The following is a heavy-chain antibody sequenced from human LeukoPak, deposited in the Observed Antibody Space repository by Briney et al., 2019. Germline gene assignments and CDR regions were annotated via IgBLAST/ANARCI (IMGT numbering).Heavy chain of an antibody. CDR2: IYYSGST. V-gene: IGHV4-31*03. J-gene: IGHJ5*02. CDR1: GGSISSGGYY. D-gene: IGHD6-6*01. Sequence: PSETLSLTCTVSGGSISSGGYYWSWIRRHPGKGLEWIGYIYYSGSTYYNPSLKSRVTISVDTSKNQFSLKLSSVTAADTAVYYCARALYSSSFDPWGQGTLVTVSS. CDR3: ARALYSSSFDP.